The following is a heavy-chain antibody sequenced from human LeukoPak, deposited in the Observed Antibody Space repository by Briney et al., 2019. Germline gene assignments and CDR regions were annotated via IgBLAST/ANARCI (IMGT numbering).Heavy chain of an antibody. CDR3: AGGQLAEFLDY. Sequence: ASVNVSFKASGYTFTSYVISWVRQAPGQGLEWMGWISAYNGNTNYAQKLQGRVTMTTDTSTSTAYMELRSLRSDDTAVYYCAGGQLAEFLDYWGQGTLVTVSS. V-gene: IGHV1-18*01. J-gene: IGHJ4*02. CDR1: GYTFTSYV. CDR2: ISAYNGNT. D-gene: IGHD6-6*01.